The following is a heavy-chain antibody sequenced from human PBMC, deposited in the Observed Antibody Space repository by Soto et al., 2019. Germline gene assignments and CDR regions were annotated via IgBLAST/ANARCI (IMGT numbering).Heavy chain of an antibody. Sequence: GGSLRLSCAASGFTFSSYGMHWVRQAPGKGLEWVAVISYDGSNKYYADSVKGRFTISRDNSKNTLYLQMNSLRAEDTAVYYCAKDRKLMVRGVIIPWFDPWGQGTLVTGSS. CDR3: AKDRKLMVRGVIIPWFDP. J-gene: IGHJ5*02. CDR1: GFTFSSYG. CDR2: ISYDGSNK. V-gene: IGHV3-30*18. D-gene: IGHD3-10*01.